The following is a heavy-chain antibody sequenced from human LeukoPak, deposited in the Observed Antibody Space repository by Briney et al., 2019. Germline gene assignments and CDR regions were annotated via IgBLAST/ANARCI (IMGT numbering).Heavy chain of an antibody. CDR1: GYTFTGYY. Sequence: GASVKVSCKASGYTFTGYYMHWVRQAPGQGLEWMGWINPNSGGTNYAQKFQGWVTMTRDTSISTAYMELSRLRSDDTAVYYCARGELAYCGGDCYSGWFDPWGQGTLVTVSS. V-gene: IGHV1-2*04. CDR3: ARGELAYCGGDCYSGWFDP. J-gene: IGHJ5*02. CDR2: INPNSGGT. D-gene: IGHD2-21*02.